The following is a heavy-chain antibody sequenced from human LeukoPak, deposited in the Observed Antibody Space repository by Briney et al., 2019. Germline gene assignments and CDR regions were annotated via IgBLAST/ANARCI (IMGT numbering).Heavy chain of an antibody. V-gene: IGHV3-21*01. J-gene: IGHJ5*02. CDR1: GLTFSSYS. D-gene: IGHD3-22*01. CDR2: ISSSSSYI. Sequence: PGGSLRLSCAASGLTFSSYSMNWVRQAPGKGLEWVSSISSSSSYIYCADSVKGRFTISRDNAKNSLYLQMNSLRAEDTAVYYCARGGYYDSSAPSDFDPWGQGTLVTVSS. CDR3: ARGGYYDSSAPSDFDP.